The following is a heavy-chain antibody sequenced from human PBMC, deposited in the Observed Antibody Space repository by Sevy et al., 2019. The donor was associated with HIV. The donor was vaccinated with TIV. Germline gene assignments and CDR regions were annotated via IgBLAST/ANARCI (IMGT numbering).Heavy chain of an antibody. J-gene: IGHJ3*02. V-gene: IGHV4-34*01. CDR3: ARVYSSAPHFDI. CDR2: INRSGST. D-gene: IGHD6-19*01. CDR1: GGSFSAYY. Sequence: SETQSLTCGVSGGSFSAYYWSWIRQPPGKGLEWIGEINRSGSTNYNPSLKSRVTISVDTSKKQFSLNLSSVTAADTAVYYCARVYSSAPHFDIWGQGTMVTVSS.